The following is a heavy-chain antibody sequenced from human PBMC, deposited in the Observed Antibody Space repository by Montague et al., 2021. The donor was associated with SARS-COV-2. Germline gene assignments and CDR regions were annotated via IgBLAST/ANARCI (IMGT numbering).Heavy chain of an antibody. CDR3: AKGQKIKWLVLHSAPDWFGP. Sequence: SLRLSCAASGFTFDDYAMHWVRQAPGKALEWVSGISWSSNSIGYGDSVKGRFTISRDNAKNSLYLQMNSLRAEDTGLYYCAKGQKIKWLVLHSAPDWFGPWGQGTLVTVSS. D-gene: IGHD6-19*01. V-gene: IGHV3-9*01. CDR1: GFTFDDYA. CDR2: ISWSSNSI. J-gene: IGHJ5*02.